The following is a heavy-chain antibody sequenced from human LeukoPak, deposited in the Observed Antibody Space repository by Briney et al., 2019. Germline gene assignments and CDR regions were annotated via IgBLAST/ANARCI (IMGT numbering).Heavy chain of an antibody. CDR2: IYYSGST. CDR1: GGSISSYY. V-gene: IGHV4-59*01. J-gene: IGHJ4*02. D-gene: IGHD5-12*01. CDR3: ARYDPYSGYPH. Sequence: PETLSLTCTVSGGSISSYYWSWIRQPPGKGLEWIGYIYYSGSTNYNPSLKSRVTISVDTSKNQFSLKLSSVTAADTAVYYCARYDPYSGYPHWGQGTLVTVSS.